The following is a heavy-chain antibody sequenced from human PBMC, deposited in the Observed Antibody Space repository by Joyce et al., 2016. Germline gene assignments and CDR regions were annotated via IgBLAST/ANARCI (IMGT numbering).Heavy chain of an antibody. D-gene: IGHD3-10*02. CDR1: GYSFTSHW. Sequence: EVQLVQSGAEVKKPGESLRISCKGSGYSFTSHWISWVRQMPGKGLEWMGRIDPRDSYTDYSPSFEGHVTISVDKTISAAYLQWSSLRASDTAIYYCARHVTDWFDPWGQEPWSPSPQ. V-gene: IGHV5-10-1*03. CDR2: IDPRDSYT. CDR3: ARHVTDWFDP. J-gene: IGHJ5*02.